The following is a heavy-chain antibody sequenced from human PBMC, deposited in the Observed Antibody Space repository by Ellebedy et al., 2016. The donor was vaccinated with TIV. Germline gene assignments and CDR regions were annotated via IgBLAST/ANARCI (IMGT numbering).Heavy chain of an antibody. V-gene: IGHV3-7*01. CDR3: ARRASYGDYAVQVNPWFDP. D-gene: IGHD4-17*01. CDR1: GFNSRSYW. Sequence: GGSLRPSCAASGFNSRSYWMTWVRQAPGKGREWVAKIRQEGDEIYYVESVKGRLTISRDNAKNSLFLQMNSLRVEDTAVYYCARRASYGDYAVQVNPWFDPWGQGTLVTVSS. J-gene: IGHJ5*02. CDR2: IRQEGDEI.